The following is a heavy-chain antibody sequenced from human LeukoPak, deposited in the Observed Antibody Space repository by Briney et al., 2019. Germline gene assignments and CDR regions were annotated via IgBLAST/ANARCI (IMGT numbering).Heavy chain of an antibody. J-gene: IGHJ4*02. CDR1: GFTVSSNY. V-gene: IGHV3-66*01. CDR2: IYRVGVK. CDR3: ARGSWHPLDY. Sequence: PGGSLRLSCAASGFTVSSNYMSWVRQAPGKGLECCLVIYRVGVKCYADFGKGRFTIARDSSKNTLYLKMNSLRVEDTAVYYCARGSWHPLDYWGQGTLVTVSS. D-gene: IGHD6-13*01.